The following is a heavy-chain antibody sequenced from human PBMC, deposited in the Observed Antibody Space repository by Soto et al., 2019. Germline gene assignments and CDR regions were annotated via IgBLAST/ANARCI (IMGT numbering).Heavy chain of an antibody. Sequence: QVQLVQSGAEVKKPGASVKVSCKVSGYTLTELSMHWVRQAPGKGLEWMGGFDPEDGETIYAQKFQGRVTMTEDTSTDTAYMELSSLRSEDTAVYYCATPPNPGIAARPFYYYYGMDVWGQGTTVTVSS. CDR1: GYTLTELS. D-gene: IGHD6-6*01. V-gene: IGHV1-24*01. J-gene: IGHJ6*02. CDR3: ATPPNPGIAARPFYYYYGMDV. CDR2: FDPEDGET.